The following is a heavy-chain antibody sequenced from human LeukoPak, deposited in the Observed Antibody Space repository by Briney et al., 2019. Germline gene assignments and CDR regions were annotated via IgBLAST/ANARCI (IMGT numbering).Heavy chain of an antibody. J-gene: IGHJ4*02. D-gene: IGHD6-13*01. CDR1: GGSISSSSYY. V-gene: IGHV4-39*07. Sequence: ASETLSLTCTVSGGSISSSSYYWGWIRQPPGKGLEWIGSIYYSGSTYYNPSLKSRVTISVDTSKSQFSLKLSSVTTADTAVYYCARARLGIAAPYYFDYWGQGTLVTVSS. CDR2: IYYSGST. CDR3: ARARLGIAAPYYFDY.